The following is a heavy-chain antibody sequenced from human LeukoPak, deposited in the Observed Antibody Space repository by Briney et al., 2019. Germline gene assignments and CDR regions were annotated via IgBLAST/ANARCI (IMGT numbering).Heavy chain of an antibody. J-gene: IGHJ4*02. CDR2: IYYSGST. CDR3: ARDNRVATIGSAF. Sequence: SETLSLTCTVSGGSISSSSYYWGWIRQPPGKGLEWIGSIYYSGSTYYNPSLKSRVTISVDTSKNQFSLKLSSVTAADTAVYYCARDNRVATIGSAFWGQGTLVTVSS. D-gene: IGHD5-12*01. CDR1: GGSISSSSYY. V-gene: IGHV4-39*07.